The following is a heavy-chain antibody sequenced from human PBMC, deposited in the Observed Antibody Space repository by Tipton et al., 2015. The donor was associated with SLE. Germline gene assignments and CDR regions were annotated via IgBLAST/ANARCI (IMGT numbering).Heavy chain of an antibody. CDR2: VYYRGTT. J-gene: IGHJ4*02. D-gene: IGHD3-22*01. CDR1: GGSISSSDHY. CDR3: ARESRYYGTGGYDY. V-gene: IGHV4-39*07. Sequence: TLSLTCSVSGGSISSSDHYWAWIRQPPGKGLEWIGSVYYRGTTHYNPSLNSRVTVSVDTSKNQFSLKLNSVTAADTAVYYCARESRYYGTGGYDYWGQGTLVTVSS.